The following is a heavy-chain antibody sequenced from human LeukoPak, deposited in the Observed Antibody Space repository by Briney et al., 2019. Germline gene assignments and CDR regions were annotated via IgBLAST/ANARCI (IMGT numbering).Heavy chain of an antibody. V-gene: IGHV1-69*05. J-gene: IGHJ4*02. D-gene: IGHD4-23*01. CDR3: ARDGTVGMYFDY. Sequence: SVKVSCKASGGTFSSYAISWVRQAPGQGREWMGGIIPIFGTANYAQKFQGRVTITTDESTSTAYMELSSLRSEDTAVYYCARDGTVGMYFDYWGQGTLVTVSS. CDR2: IIPIFGTA. CDR1: GGTFSSYA.